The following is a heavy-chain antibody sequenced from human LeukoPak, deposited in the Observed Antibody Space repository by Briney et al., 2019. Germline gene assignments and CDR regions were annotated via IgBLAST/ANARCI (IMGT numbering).Heavy chain of an antibody. J-gene: IGHJ5*02. CDR2: INPNSGGT. Sequence: ASVKVSCKASGYTFTGYYMHWVRQAPGQGLEWMGWINPNSGGTNYAQKFQGRVTMTRDTSISTAYTELSRLRSDDTAVYYCARAQTQHYYGSGSYTFDPWGQGTLVTVSS. V-gene: IGHV1-2*02. CDR3: ARAQTQHYYGSGSYTFDP. D-gene: IGHD3-10*01. CDR1: GYTFTGYY.